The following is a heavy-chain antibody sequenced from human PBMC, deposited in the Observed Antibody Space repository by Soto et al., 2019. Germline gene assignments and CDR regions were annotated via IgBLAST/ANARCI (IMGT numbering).Heavy chain of an antibody. J-gene: IGHJ4*02. V-gene: IGHV1-8*01. CDR1: GYTFTSYD. CDR3: AREKSYGYADY. Sequence: QVQLVQSGAEVKKPGASVKVSCKASGYTFTSYDINWVRQATGQGLGWMGWMNPNSGNTGYAQKFQGRVTMTRNTSISTAYMEISSLRSEDTSVSSCAREKSYGYADYWGQGTLVTVSS. D-gene: IGHD5-18*01. CDR2: MNPNSGNT.